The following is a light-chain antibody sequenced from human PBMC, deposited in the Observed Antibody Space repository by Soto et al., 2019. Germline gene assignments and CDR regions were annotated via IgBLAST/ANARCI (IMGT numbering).Light chain of an antibody. Sequence: ERVMTQSPATLSVSPGERATRSCGASQSVGSTYLSWYPQKPGQAPRLLIYDASNRATGIPARFSGSGSGTDFTLTISSLEPEDFAVYYCQQRSNWPITFGQGTRLENK. CDR3: QQRSNWPIT. V-gene: IGKV3D-20*02. CDR2: DAS. CDR1: QSVGSTY. J-gene: IGKJ5*01.